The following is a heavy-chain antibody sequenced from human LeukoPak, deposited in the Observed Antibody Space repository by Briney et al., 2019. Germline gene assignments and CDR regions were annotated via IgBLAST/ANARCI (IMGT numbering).Heavy chain of an antibody. J-gene: IGHJ4*02. V-gene: IGHV3-74*01. Sequence: GGSLRLSCAASGFTFSSYWMHWVRQAPGKGLVWVSRTNSDGSSISYADSVKGRFTISRDNAKNTLYLQMNSLRAEDTAVYYCVRAAAASFDCWGQGTLVTVSS. CDR3: VRAAAASFDC. CDR2: TNSDGSSI. D-gene: IGHD6-13*01. CDR1: GFTFSSYW.